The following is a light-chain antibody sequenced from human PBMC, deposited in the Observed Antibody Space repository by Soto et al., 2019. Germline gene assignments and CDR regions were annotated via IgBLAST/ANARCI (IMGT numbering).Light chain of an antibody. CDR2: NNN. CDR1: SSNIGSNT. V-gene: IGLV1-44*01. J-gene: IGLJ1*01. CDR3: AAWDYSLNGLV. Sequence: QSVLTQPPSASGTPGQRVTITCSGSSSNIGSNTVNWYQQLPGTAPKLLIYNNNQRPSGVPDRFSGSKSGTSAYLAISGLQFEDEADYYCAAWDYSLNGLVFGTGTKVTVL.